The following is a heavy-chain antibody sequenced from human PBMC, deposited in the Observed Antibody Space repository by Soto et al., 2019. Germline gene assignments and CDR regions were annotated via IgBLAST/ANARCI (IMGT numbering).Heavy chain of an antibody. V-gene: IGHV4-59*01. CDR2: IYYSGST. D-gene: IGHD6-13*01. CDR1: GGSISSYY. J-gene: IGHJ6*02. CDR3: AGDFASIAAAGTDYGMDV. Sequence: TSETLSLTCTVSGGSISSYYWSWIRQPPGKGLEWIGYIYYSGSTNYNPSLKSRVTISVDTSKNQFSLKLSSVTAADTAVYYCAGDFASIAAAGTDYGMDVWGQGTTVTVSS.